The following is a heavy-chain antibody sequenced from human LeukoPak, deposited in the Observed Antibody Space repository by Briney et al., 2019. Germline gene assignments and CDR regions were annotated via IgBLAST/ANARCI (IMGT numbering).Heavy chain of an antibody. CDR3: ARDLPGAAAGTGGGYWFDP. Sequence: ASVKVSCKASGYTFTGYYMHWVRQAPGQGLEWMGWINPNSGGTNYAQKFQGRVTMTRDTSISTAYMELSRLRSDDTAVYYCARDLPGAAAGTGGGYWFDPWGQGTLVTVSS. D-gene: IGHD6-13*01. CDR1: GYTFTGYY. V-gene: IGHV1-2*02. J-gene: IGHJ5*02. CDR2: INPNSGGT.